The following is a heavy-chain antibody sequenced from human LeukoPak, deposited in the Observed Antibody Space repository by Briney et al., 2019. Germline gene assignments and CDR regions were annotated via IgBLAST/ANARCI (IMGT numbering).Heavy chain of an antibody. V-gene: IGHV4-34*01. Sequence: SETLSLTCAVYGGSFSGYYWSWIRQPPGKGLEWIGEINHSGSTNYNPSLKSRVTISVDTSKNQFSLKLSSVTAADTAVYYCARDIGYYYDSSGYYYRHDAFDIWGQGTMVTVSS. CDR3: ARDIGYYYDSSGYYYRHDAFDI. CDR2: INHSGST. J-gene: IGHJ3*02. D-gene: IGHD3-22*01. CDR1: GGSFSGYY.